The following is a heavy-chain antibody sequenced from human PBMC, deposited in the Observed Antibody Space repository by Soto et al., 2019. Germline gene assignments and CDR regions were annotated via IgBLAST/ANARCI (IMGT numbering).Heavy chain of an antibody. D-gene: IGHD5-18*01. CDR1: GFTFSDYY. CDR2: ISSSGSTI. CDR3: ARHGYAAVTSYFDY. J-gene: IGHJ4*02. V-gene: IGHV3-11*01. Sequence: GGSLRLSCAASGFTFSDYYMSRIRQAPGKGLEWVSYISSSGSTIYYADSVKGRFTISRDNAKNSLYLQMNSLRAEDTAVYYCARHGYAAVTSYFDYWGQGTLVTVSS.